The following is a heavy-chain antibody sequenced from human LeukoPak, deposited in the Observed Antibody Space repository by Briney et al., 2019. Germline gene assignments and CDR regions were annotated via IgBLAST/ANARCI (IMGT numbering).Heavy chain of an antibody. V-gene: IGHV1-69*13. Sequence: SVTVSCTASGGTFSSYAISWVRQAPGQGLEWMGGIIPIFGTANFAQKFQGRVTITADESTSTAYMELSSLRSEDTAVYYCARDPPRRKTGTDQDYWGQGTLVTVSS. D-gene: IGHD1-14*01. J-gene: IGHJ4*02. CDR1: GGTFSSYA. CDR2: IIPIFGTA. CDR3: ARDPPRRKTGTDQDY.